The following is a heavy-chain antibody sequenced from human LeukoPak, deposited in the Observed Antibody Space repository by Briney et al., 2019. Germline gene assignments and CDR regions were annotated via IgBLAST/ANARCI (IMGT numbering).Heavy chain of an antibody. J-gene: IGHJ6*03. D-gene: IGHD6-6*01. V-gene: IGHV4-34*01. Sequence: PSETLSLTCAVYGGSFSGYYWSWIRQPPGKGLEWIGEINHSGSTDYNPSLKSRVTISVDTSKNQFSLKLSSVTAADTAVYYCAPARPTNYYYDDYMDVWGKGTTVTVSS. CDR2: INHSGST. CDR3: APARPTNYYYDDYMDV. CDR1: GGSFSGYY.